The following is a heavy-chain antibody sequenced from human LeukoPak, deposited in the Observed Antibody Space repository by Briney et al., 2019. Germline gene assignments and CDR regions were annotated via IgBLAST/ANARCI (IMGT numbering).Heavy chain of an antibody. Sequence: ASVKVSCMASGYTFTSYAMHWVRQAPGQRLEWMGWINAGNGNTKYSQKFQGRVTITRDTSASTAYMELSSLRSEDTAVYYCAREWYSGVLRYFDWLLRRGGWFDPWGQGTLVTVSS. CDR1: GYTFTSYA. V-gene: IGHV1-3*01. CDR3: AREWYSGVLRYFDWLLRRGGWFDP. J-gene: IGHJ5*02. D-gene: IGHD3-9*01. CDR2: INAGNGNT.